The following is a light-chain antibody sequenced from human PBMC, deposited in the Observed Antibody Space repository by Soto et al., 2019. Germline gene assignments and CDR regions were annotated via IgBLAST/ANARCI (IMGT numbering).Light chain of an antibody. CDR3: HQRGNWPFT. J-gene: IGKJ3*01. V-gene: IGKV3-11*01. CDR1: QSVSSY. Sequence: EIVLTQSPATLSLSPGERATLSCRASQSVSSYLAWSQQKPGQAPRLLIYDASNRATGVPARFSGSGSGTVFTLTISSLEPDDFAVYYCHQRGNWPFTFGPGTKVDVK. CDR2: DAS.